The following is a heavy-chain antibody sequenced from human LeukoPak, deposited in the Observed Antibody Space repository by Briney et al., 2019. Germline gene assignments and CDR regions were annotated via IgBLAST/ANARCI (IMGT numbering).Heavy chain of an antibody. CDR3: ARKRVRYYDSSGYFDY. Sequence: GASVKVSCKASGGTFSSYAISWVRQAPGQGLEWMGGIIPIFGTANYAQKFQGRVTITADESTSTAYMELSSLRSEDTAVYYCARKRVRYYDSSGYFDYWGQGTLVTVSS. CDR1: GGTFSSYA. V-gene: IGHV1-69*13. J-gene: IGHJ4*02. CDR2: IIPIFGTA. D-gene: IGHD3-22*01.